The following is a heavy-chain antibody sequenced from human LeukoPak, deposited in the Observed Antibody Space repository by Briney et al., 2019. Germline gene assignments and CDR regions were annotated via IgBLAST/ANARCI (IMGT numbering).Heavy chain of an antibody. D-gene: IGHD6-13*01. CDR1: GFTFSSYG. CDR2: ISYDGSNK. V-gene: IGHV3-30*18. Sequence: GGSLRLSCAASGFTFSSYGMHWVRQAPGKGLEWVAVISYDGSNKFYADSVKGRFTISRDNSKSTLYLRMNSLRAEDTAVYYCAKELSAGTGGGWEDYFDYWGQGTLVTVSA. J-gene: IGHJ4*02. CDR3: AKELSAGTGGGWEDYFDY.